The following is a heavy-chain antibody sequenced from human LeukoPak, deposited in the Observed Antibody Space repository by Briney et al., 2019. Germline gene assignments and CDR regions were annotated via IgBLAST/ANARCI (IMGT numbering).Heavy chain of an antibody. CDR3: TTRRQDGC. CDR1: GFTFSDAW. J-gene: IGHJ4*02. CDR2: IKSKIDGGTI. D-gene: IGHD6-25*01. V-gene: IGHV3-15*01. Sequence: PGGTLRLSCVASGFTFSDAWMSWVRQAPGKGLEWVGRIKSKIDGGTIDYGAPVKGRFTISRDDSRYTLYLRMNSLKTEDTAVYYCTTRRQDGCWGQGTLVTVS.